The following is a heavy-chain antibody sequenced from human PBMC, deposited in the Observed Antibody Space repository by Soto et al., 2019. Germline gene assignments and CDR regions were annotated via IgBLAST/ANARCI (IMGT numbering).Heavy chain of an antibody. J-gene: IGHJ4*02. Sequence: GSLRLSCAVSGLTVGTNYISWARQAPGNGLEGVSILYSTGGTNHADSVKGRFTISRDNSMNTMYLQMNSMRAEATAVYYCARGGVCIGGRCPLRGSFDYWGQGALVTVSS. CDR3: ARGGVCIGGRCPLRGSFDY. CDR2: LYSTGGT. V-gene: IGHV3-53*01. CDR1: GLTVGTNY. D-gene: IGHD2-15*01.